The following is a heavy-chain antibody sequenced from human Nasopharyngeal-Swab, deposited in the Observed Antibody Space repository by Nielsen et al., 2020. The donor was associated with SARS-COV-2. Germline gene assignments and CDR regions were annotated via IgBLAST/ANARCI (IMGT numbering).Heavy chain of an antibody. CDR3: AREKDCGGDCYGVYFDY. CDR1: DDSLRRGGFY. V-gene: IGHV4-61*08. D-gene: IGHD2-21*02. J-gene: IGHJ4*02. Sequence: SETLSLTCSVSDDSLRRGGFYWSWIRQPPGKGLEWIGYIYYSGSTNYNPSLKSRVTISVDTSKNQFSLKLSSVTAADTAVYYCAREKDCGGDCYGVYFDYWGQGTLVTVSS. CDR2: IYYSGST.